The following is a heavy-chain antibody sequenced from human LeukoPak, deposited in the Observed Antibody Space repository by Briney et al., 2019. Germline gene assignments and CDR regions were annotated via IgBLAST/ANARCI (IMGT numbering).Heavy chain of an antibody. V-gene: IGHV1-2*02. CDR3: ARSRSSWAHDAFDI. Sequence: GASVKASCKASGYTFTGYYMHWVRQAPGQGLEWMGWINPNSGGTNYAQKFQGRVTMTRDTSISTAYMELSGLRSDDTAVYYCARSRSSWAHDAFDIWGQGTMVTVSS. CDR1: GYTFTGYY. CDR2: INPNSGGT. D-gene: IGHD6-13*01. J-gene: IGHJ3*02.